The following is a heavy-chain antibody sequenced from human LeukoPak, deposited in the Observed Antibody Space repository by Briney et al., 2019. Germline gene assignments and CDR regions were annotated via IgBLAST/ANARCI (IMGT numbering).Heavy chain of an antibody. J-gene: IGHJ4*02. CDR2: ISGSGGST. V-gene: IGHV3-23*01. Sequence: GGSLRLSCAASGFTFSSYAMSWVRQAPGKGLEWVSAISGSGGSTYYADSVKGRFTISRDNSKNTLYLQMNSLRAEDTAVYYCEKEPFGGVIVTPHFDYWGQGTLVTVSS. D-gene: IGHD3-16*02. CDR3: EKEPFGGVIVTPHFDY. CDR1: GFTFSSYA.